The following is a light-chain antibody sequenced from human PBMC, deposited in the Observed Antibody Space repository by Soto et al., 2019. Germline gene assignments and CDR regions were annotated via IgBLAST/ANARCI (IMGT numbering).Light chain of an antibody. CDR2: DAS. Sequence: DIQMTQSPSTLSASVGDRVTITCRASQSISSWLAWYQQKPGKAPKLLSYDASRLESGVPSRFSGSGSGTEFTLTISSLQPDDFATYYCQQYNSYSYTFGQGTKLEIK. J-gene: IGKJ2*01. CDR3: QQYNSYSYT. V-gene: IGKV1-5*01. CDR1: QSISSW.